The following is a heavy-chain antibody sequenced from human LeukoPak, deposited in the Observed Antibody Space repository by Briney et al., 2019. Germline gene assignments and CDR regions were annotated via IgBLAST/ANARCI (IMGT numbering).Heavy chain of an antibody. CDR3: ARGPLTEVAGTTWDS. CDR1: GFTFSDYY. Sequence: GGSLRLSCAASGFTFSDYYMSWIRQAPGKGLEYLSYISISGSTIYYADSVKGRFTISRDNAKNSLYLQMNSLGAEDTAVYFCARGPLTEVAGTTWDSWGRGTLVTVSS. D-gene: IGHD6-19*01. CDR2: ISISGSTI. J-gene: IGHJ4*02. V-gene: IGHV3-11*01.